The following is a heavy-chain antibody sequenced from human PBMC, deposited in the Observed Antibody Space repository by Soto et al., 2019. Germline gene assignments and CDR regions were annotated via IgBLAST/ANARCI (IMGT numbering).Heavy chain of an antibody. CDR1: GGSISSSSYY. D-gene: IGHD2-2*01. V-gene: IGHV4-39*01. J-gene: IGHJ4*02. CDR2: IYYSGNT. CDR3: VRTLRYCSSASCPDDYGDYGGVAH. Sequence: QLQLQESGPGLVKPSETLSLTCTVSGGSISSSSYYWGWIRQPPGKGLEWIGSIYYSGNTYYNPALKSRVTISVDTSKNQFSLKLSSVTAADTAVYYCVRTLRYCSSASCPDDYGDYGGVAHWGQGTLVTVSS.